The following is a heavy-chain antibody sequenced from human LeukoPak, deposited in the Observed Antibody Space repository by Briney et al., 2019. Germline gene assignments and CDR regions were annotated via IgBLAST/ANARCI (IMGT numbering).Heavy chain of an antibody. Sequence: ASVKVSCRASGYTFTGYYMHWVRQAPGQGLEWMGWINPNSGGTNYARKFQGRVAMTRDTSISTAYMELSRLRSDDTAVYYCARYYGSGSYYNGWGQGTLVTVSS. CDR1: GYTFTGYY. CDR2: INPNSGGT. V-gene: IGHV1-2*02. D-gene: IGHD3-10*01. J-gene: IGHJ4*02. CDR3: ARYYGSGSYYNG.